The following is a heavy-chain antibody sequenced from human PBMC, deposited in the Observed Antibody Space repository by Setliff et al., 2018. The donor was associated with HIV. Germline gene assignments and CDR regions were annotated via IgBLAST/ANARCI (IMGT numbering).Heavy chain of an antibody. J-gene: IGHJ6*03. Sequence: ASVKVSCKASRSTFNSHTINWVRQAPGQGLDWMGRIIPILGVANYAPRFQGKVTITADKSTSTAYMELTSLRFDDTAMYYCVRGVQSPPHYSYYYMDVWGEGTMVTVS. CDR1: RSTFNSHT. V-gene: IGHV1-69*02. CDR3: VRGVQSPPHYSYYYMDV. D-gene: IGHD3-3*01. CDR2: IIPILGVA.